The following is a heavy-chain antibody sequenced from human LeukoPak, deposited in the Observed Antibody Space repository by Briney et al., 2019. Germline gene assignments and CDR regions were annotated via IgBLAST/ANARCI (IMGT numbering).Heavy chain of an antibody. CDR2: IRGSGDLI. J-gene: IGHJ4*02. V-gene: IGHV3-23*01. Sequence: PGGSLRLSCAASGVTSNIYDIYDMSWVRQAPGKGLEWVSGIRGSGDLIFYADSVKGRFTISRDNSKNTLYLQMSSLRVEDSAVYYCAKSQNYYGSGSSFDYWGQGTLVTVSS. CDR1: GVTSNIYD. CDR3: AKSQNYYGSGSSFDY. D-gene: IGHD3-10*01.